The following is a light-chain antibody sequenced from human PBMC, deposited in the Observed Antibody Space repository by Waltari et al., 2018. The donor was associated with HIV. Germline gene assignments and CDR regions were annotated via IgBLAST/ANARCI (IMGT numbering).Light chain of an antibody. CDR2: DNN. CDR3: GTWDSSLSAGGV. CDR1: SPHIGNNY. V-gene: IGLV1-51*01. Sequence: QSVLTQPPSVSAAPGQKVTISCSGSSPHIGNNYVSWYQQLPGTAPKLLISDNNNRPSGIPDRFSGSKSGTAATLGITGLQPGDEADYYCGTWDSSLSAGGVFGGGTKLTVL. J-gene: IGLJ3*02.